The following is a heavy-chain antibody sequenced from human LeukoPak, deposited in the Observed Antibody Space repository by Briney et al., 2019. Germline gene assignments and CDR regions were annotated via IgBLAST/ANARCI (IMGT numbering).Heavy chain of an antibody. V-gene: IGHV4-39*07. D-gene: IGHD3-22*01. CDR1: GGSISSSSYY. CDR2: IYYSGST. J-gene: IGHJ4*02. Sequence: SETLSLTCTVSGGSISSSSYYWGWIRQPPGKGLEWIGSIYYSGSTNYNPSLKSRVTISVDTSKNQFSLKLSSVTAADTAVYYCARADSRGVFDYWGQGTLVTVSS. CDR3: ARADSRGVFDY.